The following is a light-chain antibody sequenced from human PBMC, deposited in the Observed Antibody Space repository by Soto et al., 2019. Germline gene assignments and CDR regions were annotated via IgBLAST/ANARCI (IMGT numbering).Light chain of an antibody. J-gene: IGKJ2*01. CDR2: GAS. CDR3: QQDGSSPYT. Sequence: EIVLTQSPGTLSLSPGERATLSCRASQSVSSSYLAWYQHKPGQAPRLLIYGASSRATGIPDRFSGSGSGTDFTLTISRLEPEDFAVYYCQQDGSSPYTFGQGTKLEIK. V-gene: IGKV3-20*01. CDR1: QSVSSSY.